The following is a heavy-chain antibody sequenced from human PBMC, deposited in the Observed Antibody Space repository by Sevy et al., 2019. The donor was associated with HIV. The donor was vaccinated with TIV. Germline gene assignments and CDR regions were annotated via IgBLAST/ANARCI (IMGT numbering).Heavy chain of an antibody. J-gene: IGHJ4*02. V-gene: IGHV3-30*04. CDR2: ISYDGSNK. CDR3: ARVDEQRWLRLYYFDY. D-gene: IGHD5-12*01. Sequence: SLRLSCAASGFTFSNYAMHWVRQAPGKGLEWVAVISYDGSNKYYADSVKGRFTISRDNSKNTLYLQMNSLRAEDTDVYYCARVDEQRWLRLYYFDYWGQGTLVTVSS. CDR1: GFTFSNYA.